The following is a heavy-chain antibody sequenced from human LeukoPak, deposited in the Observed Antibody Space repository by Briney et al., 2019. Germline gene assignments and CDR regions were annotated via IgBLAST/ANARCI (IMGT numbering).Heavy chain of an antibody. CDR1: SGSISSSSYY. V-gene: IGHV4-39*07. D-gene: IGHD3-3*01. Sequence: SETLSLTCTVSSGSISSSSYYWGWIRQPPGKGLEWIANIYYSGTTYYNPSLKSRVTMSINTSKNQFSLKLSSVTAADTAVYYCARVVRYDFWSGYYESVMNWFDPWGQGTLVIVSS. J-gene: IGHJ5*02. CDR2: IYYSGTT. CDR3: ARVVRYDFWSGYYESVMNWFDP.